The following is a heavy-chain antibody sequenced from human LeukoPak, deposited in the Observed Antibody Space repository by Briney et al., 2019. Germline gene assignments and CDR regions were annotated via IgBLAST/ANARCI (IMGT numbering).Heavy chain of an antibody. CDR2: ISAYNGNT. D-gene: IGHD3-16*02. CDR1: GYTFTSYG. CDR3: ARDLSRDDMITFGGVIVIPRRGDAFDI. V-gene: IGHV1-18*01. J-gene: IGHJ3*02. Sequence: ASVKVSCKASGYTFTSYGISWVRQAPGQGLKWMGWISAYNGNTNYAQKLQGRVTMTTDTSTSTAYMELRSLRSDDTAVYYCARDLSRDDMITFGGVIVIPRRGDAFDIWGQGTMVTVSS.